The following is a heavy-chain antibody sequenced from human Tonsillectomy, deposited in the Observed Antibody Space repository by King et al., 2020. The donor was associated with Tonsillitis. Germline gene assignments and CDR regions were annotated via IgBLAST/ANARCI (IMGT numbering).Heavy chain of an antibody. CDR2: INHSGST. Sequence: VQLQQWGAGLLKPSETLSLTCAVYGGSFSGYYWSWIRQPPGKGLEWIGEINHSGSTNYNPSLKSRVTISVDTSKNQFSLKLSSVTAADTAVYYCARDGDYVGGNWFDPWGQGPLVTVSS. D-gene: IGHD4-17*01. CDR3: ARDGDYVGGNWFDP. J-gene: IGHJ5*02. CDR1: GGSFSGYY. V-gene: IGHV4-34*01.